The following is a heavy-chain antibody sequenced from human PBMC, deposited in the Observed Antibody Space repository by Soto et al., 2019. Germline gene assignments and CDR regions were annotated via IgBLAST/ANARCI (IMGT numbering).Heavy chain of an antibody. D-gene: IGHD5-18*01. CDR3: AREGSFDRVDTTLGLRHYYYSMDV. V-gene: IGHV4-59*01. CDR1: GGSISSDY. Sequence: QVQLQETGPGLVKPSETLSLTCTVSGGSISSDYWSWIRQPPGKGLEWIGYIYYSGSTNYNPSLKRRVTMSVDTSKHQFSLELRSVTAADTAVYYCAREGSFDRVDTTLGLRHYYYSMDVWGQGTTVTVSS. J-gene: IGHJ6*02. CDR2: IYYSGST.